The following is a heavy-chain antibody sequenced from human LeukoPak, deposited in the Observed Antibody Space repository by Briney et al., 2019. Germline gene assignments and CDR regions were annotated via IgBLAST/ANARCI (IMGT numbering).Heavy chain of an antibody. V-gene: IGHV4-39*01. CDR1: GGSVSSTTYY. Sequence: SETLSLTCTVSGGSVSSTTYYWSWIRQPPGKGLEWIASINYSGSTYYNPSLKSRVTISVDTSKNQFSLKLSSVTAADTAVYYCARGQQVCSGGSCGDFDYWGQGTLVTVSS. D-gene: IGHD2-15*01. J-gene: IGHJ4*02. CDR3: ARGQQVCSGGSCGDFDY. CDR2: INYSGST.